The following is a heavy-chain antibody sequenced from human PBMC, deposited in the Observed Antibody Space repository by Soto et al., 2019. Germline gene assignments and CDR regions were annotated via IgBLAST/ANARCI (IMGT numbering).Heavy chain of an antibody. CDR3: TIFAEQWVVGGAYFDS. D-gene: IGHD6-19*01. V-gene: IGHV1-69*01. CDR2: IIPTFGTV. Sequence: QVQLVQSGAEVKKPGSSVKVSCKASGGTFSTSTISWVRQAPGQGLEWMGGIIPTFGTVNYAQKFRGRVTITADESTSTAYMELSSLRSQDTAVYYCTIFAEQWVVGGAYFDSWGHGTLVTVSS. CDR1: GGTFSTST. J-gene: IGHJ4*01.